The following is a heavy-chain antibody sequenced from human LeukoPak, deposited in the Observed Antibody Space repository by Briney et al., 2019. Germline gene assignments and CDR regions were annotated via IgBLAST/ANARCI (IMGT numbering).Heavy chain of an antibody. CDR2: IIPIFGTA. D-gene: IGHD2-21*01. CDR1: GGTFSSYA. V-gene: IGHV1-69*01. J-gene: IGHJ4*02. CDR3: ARVDTYCGGDCYDPTDFDY. Sequence: SVKVSCKASGGTFSSYAISWVRQAPGQGLEWMGGIIPIFGTASYAQKFQGRVTITADESTSTAYMELSSLRSEDTAVYYCARVDTYCGGDCYDPTDFDYWGQGTLVTVSS.